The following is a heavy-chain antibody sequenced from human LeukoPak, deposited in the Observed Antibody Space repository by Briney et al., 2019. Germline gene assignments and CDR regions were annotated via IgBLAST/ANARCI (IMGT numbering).Heavy chain of an antibody. CDR3: AKGPYYYDSSGYYVY. D-gene: IGHD3-22*01. CDR1: GFTFSSYA. Sequence: PGGSLRLSCAASGFTFSSYAMSWVRQAPGKGLEWVSAISGSGGSTYYADSVKGRFTISRDNSKNTLYLQMNSLRAEDTAVYYCAKGPYYYDSSGYYVYWGQGTLVTVSS. V-gene: IGHV3-23*01. J-gene: IGHJ4*02. CDR2: ISGSGGST.